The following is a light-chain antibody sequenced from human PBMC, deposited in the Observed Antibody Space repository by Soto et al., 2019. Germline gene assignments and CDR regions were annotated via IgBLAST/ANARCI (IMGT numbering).Light chain of an antibody. V-gene: IGKV3-15*01. CDR1: QSVNSR. CDR3: QQYDKWPRWT. Sequence: EIVMTQSPATLSVSPGETATLSCRASQSVNSRVACYQQKPGQAPRLLFYGASTVATDIPDTFSGSGSGTEFALTIISLQSEDFAVYYCQQYDKWPRWTFGQGTKVEIK. CDR2: GAS. J-gene: IGKJ1*01.